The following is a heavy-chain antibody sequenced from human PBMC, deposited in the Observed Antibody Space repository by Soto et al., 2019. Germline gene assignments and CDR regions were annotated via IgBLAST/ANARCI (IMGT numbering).Heavy chain of an antibody. D-gene: IGHD5-18*01. V-gene: IGHV1-69*06. J-gene: IGHJ6*02. CDR1: GPTLSSYA. Sequence: SVKVSCKASGPTLSSYAISWGRQAPGRGLEWMGGIIPIVGTANYAQKVQGRVTITADKSTSTAYMELISLRSEDTAVYYCARVAYRYGYQDRMEVWGPGTTVTVSS. CDR3: ARVAYRYGYQDRMEV. CDR2: IIPIVGTA.